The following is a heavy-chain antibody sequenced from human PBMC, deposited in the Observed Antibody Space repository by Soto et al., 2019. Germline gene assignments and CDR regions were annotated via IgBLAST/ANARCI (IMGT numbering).Heavy chain of an antibody. CDR2: VNPSGGHT. J-gene: IGHJ4*02. D-gene: IGHD2-21*02. Sequence: QVQLMQSGAEVKKPGASVKVSCKASGDTFTDYYIHWVRQAPGQGLEWMGTVNPSGGHTTYAQHFLGRVTMTRDTSTSTLTMELTILTSDDTAIYYCARGLHVVVVTAALDYWGQGTLVTVSS. CDR1: GDTFTDYY. V-gene: IGHV1-46*01. CDR3: ARGLHVVVVTAALDY.